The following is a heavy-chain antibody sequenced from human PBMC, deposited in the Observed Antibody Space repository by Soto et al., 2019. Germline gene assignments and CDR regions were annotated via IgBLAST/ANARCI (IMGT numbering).Heavy chain of an antibody. CDR3: ASGQVGATTWFDP. D-gene: IGHD1-26*01. CDR2: IYDNGTT. CDR1: GASIRSDGYY. V-gene: IGHV4-31*03. J-gene: IGHJ5*02. Sequence: QLQESGPELVKPSQTLSLTCTVSGASIRSDGYYWSWIRQDPAKGLEWLGYIYDNGTTYYNPSLKSRVSISRDTSKTQFSLKMTSLTAADTAIYYCASGQVGATTWFDPWGQGTKVTVSS.